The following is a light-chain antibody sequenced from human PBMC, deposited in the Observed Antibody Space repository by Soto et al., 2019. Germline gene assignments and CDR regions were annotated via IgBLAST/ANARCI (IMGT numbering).Light chain of an antibody. Sequence: ETVMTQSPAALSVSPGERATLSCRVSQSVGTDLAWYQQKPGQVPRLLIYDASSRATDIPARFSGSGSGKDFTLTISSLQSADCAVYYCLQYSNWPPGSFGQGTRLEI. J-gene: IGKJ5*01. CDR1: QSVGTD. CDR2: DAS. V-gene: IGKV3-15*01. CDR3: LQYSNWPPGS.